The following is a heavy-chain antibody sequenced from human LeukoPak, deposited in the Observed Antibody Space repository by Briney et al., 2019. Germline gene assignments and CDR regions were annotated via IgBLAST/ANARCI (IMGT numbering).Heavy chain of an antibody. CDR2: MNSNSGNT. V-gene: IGHV1-8*01. Sequence: ASVKVSCKASGCTFTNYDIMWVRQATGQGPEWMGWMNSNSGNTGYAQKFQGRVTMTRDTSINTAYMELHSLTSEDTAVYYCARGRGGTVVRGYLDYWGQRTLVTVSS. D-gene: IGHD3-10*01. J-gene: IGHJ4*02. CDR1: GCTFTNYD. CDR3: ARGRGGTVVRGYLDY.